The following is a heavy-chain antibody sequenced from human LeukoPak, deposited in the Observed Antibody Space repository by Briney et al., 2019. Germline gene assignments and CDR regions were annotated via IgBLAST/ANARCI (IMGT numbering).Heavy chain of an antibody. CDR2: IYHSGST. Sequence: SETLSLTCAVSGGSISSSNWWSWVRQPPGKGLEWIGEIYHSGSTNYNPSLKSRVTISVDKSKNQFSLKLSSVTAADTAVYYCARDYYYDSSGYYHWGQGTLVTVSS. CDR1: GGSISSSNW. D-gene: IGHD3-22*01. CDR3: ARDYYYDSSGYYH. J-gene: IGHJ5*02. V-gene: IGHV4-4*02.